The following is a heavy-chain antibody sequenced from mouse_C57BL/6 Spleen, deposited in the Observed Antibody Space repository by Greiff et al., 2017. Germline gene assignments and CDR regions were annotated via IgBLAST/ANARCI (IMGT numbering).Heavy chain of an antibody. CDR3: TGYRSTYYGYDFDY. CDR1: GFNIKDDY. CDR2: IDPENGDT. Sequence: EVQLQQSGAELVRPGASVKLSCTASGFNIKDDYMHWVKQRPEQGLEWIGWIDPENGDTEYASKFQGKATITADTSSITAYLQLSSLTSEDTAVYYCTGYRSTYYGYDFDYWGQGTTLTVSS. J-gene: IGHJ2*01. V-gene: IGHV14-4*01. D-gene: IGHD2-9*01.